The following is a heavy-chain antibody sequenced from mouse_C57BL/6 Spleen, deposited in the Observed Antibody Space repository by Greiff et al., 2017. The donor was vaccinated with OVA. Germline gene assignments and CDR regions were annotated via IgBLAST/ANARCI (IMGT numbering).Heavy chain of an antibody. CDR2: IWSGGST. CDR3: ARYYDGYTWFAY. CDR1: GFSLTSYG. D-gene: IGHD2-3*01. Sequence: VQLQQSGPGLVQPSQSLSITCTVSGFSLTSYGVHWVRQSPGKGLEWLGVIWSGGSTDYNAAFISTLSISKDNSKSQVFFKMNSLQADDTAIDYCARYYDGYTWFAYWGQGTLVTVSA. V-gene: IGHV2-2*01. J-gene: IGHJ3*01.